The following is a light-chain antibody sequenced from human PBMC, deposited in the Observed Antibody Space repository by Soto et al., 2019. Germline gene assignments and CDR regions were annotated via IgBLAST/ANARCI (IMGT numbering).Light chain of an antibody. CDR3: QQYDKWPGT. Sequence: EVVMTQSPATVSVSPGERATLSCRASQSVSTNLAWYQQKPGQAPRLLIYGASDRATAIPARFSGSGSGTEFTLTISSLQSEDCAIYYCQQYDKWPGTFGQGTKVEIK. CDR2: GAS. V-gene: IGKV3D-15*01. CDR1: QSVSTN. J-gene: IGKJ1*01.